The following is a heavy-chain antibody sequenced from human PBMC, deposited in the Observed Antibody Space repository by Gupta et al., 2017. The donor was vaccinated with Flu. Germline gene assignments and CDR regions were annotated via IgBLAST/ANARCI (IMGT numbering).Heavy chain of an antibody. V-gene: IGHV3-33*01. J-gene: IGHJ2*01. CDR1: TLSSHA. Sequence: TLSSHAMQWVRQAPGKGLEWVGIIWNDGSKKYYADFAKGRFTISRDNSRNTLYLQMNSLRAEDTAVYYCARGNRNVADSIFWYFDIWGRGTLVTVSS. CDR3: ARGNRNVADSIFWYFDI. CDR2: IWNDGSKK. D-gene: IGHD6-19*01.